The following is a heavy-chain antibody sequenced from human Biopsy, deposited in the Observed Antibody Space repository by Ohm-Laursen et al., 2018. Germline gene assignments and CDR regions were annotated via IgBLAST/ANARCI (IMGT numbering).Heavy chain of an antibody. CDR1: GGPIDSYY. CDR3: ARLFRLDDYWNDDPPDGFDV. CDR2: IYFTGRT. V-gene: IGHV4-59*01. D-gene: IGHD3-3*01. J-gene: IGHJ3*01. Sequence: SETLSLTCTVSGGPIDSYYWSWIRQPPGKALEWIGYIYFTGRTSYNPSLKSRLTLSLDVDTSRDQLSLKLTSVTAADSAVYFCARLFRLDDYWNDDPPDGFDVWGQGTMVTVSS.